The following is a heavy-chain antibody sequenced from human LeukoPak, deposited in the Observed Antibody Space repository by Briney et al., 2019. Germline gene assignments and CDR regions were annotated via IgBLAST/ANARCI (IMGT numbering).Heavy chain of an antibody. J-gene: IGHJ6*03. CDR3: ARAGYSSSWFSYYYHYYMDV. CDR1: GFTFSSYV. Sequence: GGSLRPSCAASGFTFSSYVMHWVRQAPGKGLEWVAIISYDGSNEYYADSVKGRFTISRDNSKNTLYLQMNSLRAEDTAVYYCARAGYSSSWFSYYYHYYMDVWGKGTTVTVSS. D-gene: IGHD6-13*01. V-gene: IGHV3-30*04. CDR2: ISYDGSNE.